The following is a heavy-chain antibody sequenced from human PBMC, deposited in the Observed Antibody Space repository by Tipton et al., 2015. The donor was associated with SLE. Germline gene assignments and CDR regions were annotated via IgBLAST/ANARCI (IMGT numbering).Heavy chain of an antibody. D-gene: IGHD1-1*01. J-gene: IGHJ4*02. V-gene: IGHV3-30*02. CDR2: IRFDRDHQ. CDR1: GFTFSTSN. CDR3: AKDGSNWNLDY. Sequence: SLRLSCATSGFTFSTSNMHWVRQAPGKGLEWVSLIRFDRDHQYNADSVKGRFTTSRDSSTSTAYLQMNSLRIEDTAVYYCAKDGSNWNLDYWGLGTLVTVSS.